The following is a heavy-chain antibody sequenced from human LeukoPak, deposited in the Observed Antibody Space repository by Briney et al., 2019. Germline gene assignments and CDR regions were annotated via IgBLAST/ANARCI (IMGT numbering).Heavy chain of an antibody. J-gene: IGHJ4*02. CDR1: GYTFTGYY. D-gene: IGHD1-26*01. CDR3: AILRRATIYDY. Sequence: ASVTVSCKASGYTFTGYYMRWVRQAPGRGLEWMGWINPNSAGTNYSQKFQGRVTMTRHTSISTAYMELSRPRSDDTAVYYCAILRRATIYDYWGQGTLVTVSS. V-gene: IGHV1-2*02. CDR2: INPNSAGT.